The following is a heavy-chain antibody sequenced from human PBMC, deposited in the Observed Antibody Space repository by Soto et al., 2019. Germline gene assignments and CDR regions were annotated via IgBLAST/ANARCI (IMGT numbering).Heavy chain of an antibody. J-gene: IGHJ4*02. CDR3: AKERLGELSFFDY. V-gene: IGHV3-30*18. CDR1: GFTFSSYG. CDR2: ISYDGSNK. Sequence: HPGGSLRLSCAASGFTFSSYGMHWVRQAPGKGLEWVAVISYDGSNKYYADSVKGRFTISRDNSKNTLYLQMNSLRAEDTAVYYCAKERLGELSFFDYWGQGTLVTVSS. D-gene: IGHD3-16*02.